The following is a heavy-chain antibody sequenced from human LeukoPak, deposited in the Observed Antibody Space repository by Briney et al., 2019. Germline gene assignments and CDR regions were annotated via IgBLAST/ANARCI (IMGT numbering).Heavy chain of an antibody. CDR1: GGAFSGYY. J-gene: IGHJ4*02. D-gene: IGHD3-10*01. CDR3: ARGPRITMVRGSLDY. Sequence: SETLSLTCAVYGGAFSGYYWSWIRQPPGKGLEWIGEINHSGSTNYNPSLKRRVTISVDTSKNQFSLKLSSVTAADTAVYYCARGPRITMVRGSLDYWGQGTLVTVSS. V-gene: IGHV4-34*01. CDR2: INHSGST.